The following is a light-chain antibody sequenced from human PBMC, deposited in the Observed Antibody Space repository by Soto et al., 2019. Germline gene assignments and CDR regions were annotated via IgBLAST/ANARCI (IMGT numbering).Light chain of an antibody. CDR3: EQYGSSPQT. CDR2: GAS. Sequence: EIVLTQSPGTLSLSPGERATLACRASQSVSSSYLACYQQKPGQSPRLLNYGASSRATGIPDRFSGSGSGTDFNLTISRLEPEDVAVYYCEQYGSSPQTFGKGTKVEIK. J-gene: IGKJ1*01. V-gene: IGKV3-20*01. CDR1: QSVSSSY.